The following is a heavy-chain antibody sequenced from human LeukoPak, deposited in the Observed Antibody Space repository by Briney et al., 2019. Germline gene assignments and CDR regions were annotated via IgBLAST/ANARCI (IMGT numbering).Heavy chain of an antibody. V-gene: IGHV3-21*01. CDR2: ISTSSSYI. Sequence: PGGSLRLSCAASGFTFSSYSMNWVRQAPGKGLEWVSSISTSSSYIYYADSVKGRFTISRDNAKNSLYLQMNSLRAEDTAVYYCARFATYGSGTYAFDYWGQGTLVTVPS. CDR1: GFTFSSYS. D-gene: IGHD3-10*01. CDR3: ARFATYGSGTYAFDY. J-gene: IGHJ4*02.